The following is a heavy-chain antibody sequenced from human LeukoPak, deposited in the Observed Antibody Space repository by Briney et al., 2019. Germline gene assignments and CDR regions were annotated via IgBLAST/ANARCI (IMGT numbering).Heavy chain of an antibody. CDR2: INPNSGGT. V-gene: IGHV1-2*02. D-gene: IGHD1-26*01. Sequence: EASVKVSCKASGYTFTGYYMHWVRQAPGQGLEWMGWINPNSGGTNYAQRFQGRVTMTRDTSISTAYMELSRLRSDDTAVYYCERDEERRRDAFDIWGQGTMVTVSS. CDR1: GYTFTGYY. J-gene: IGHJ3*02. CDR3: ERDEERRRDAFDI.